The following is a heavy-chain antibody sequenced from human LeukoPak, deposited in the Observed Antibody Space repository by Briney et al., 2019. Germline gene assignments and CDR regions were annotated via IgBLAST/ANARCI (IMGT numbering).Heavy chain of an antibody. CDR3: ARGPLYYDLSTGYPPSEMYYFDY. CDR2: IIPIFAAP. CDR1: GGTFSSYA. Sequence: SVKVSCKASGGTFSSYAVSWVRQAPGQGLEWIGGIIPIFAAPDYAQKFRGRVSITTDQSTSTASMELSSLRSEDTALYYCARGPLYYDLSTGYPPSEMYYFDYWGQGTLVTVSS. J-gene: IGHJ4*02. D-gene: IGHD3-9*01. V-gene: IGHV1-69*05.